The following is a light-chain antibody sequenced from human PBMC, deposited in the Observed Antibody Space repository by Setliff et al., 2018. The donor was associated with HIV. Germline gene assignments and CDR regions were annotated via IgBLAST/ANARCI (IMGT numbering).Light chain of an antibody. CDR2: EVT. V-gene: IGLV2-14*01. J-gene: IGLJ1*01. CDR3: SSYTTSSTYV. CDR1: SSDIGGYNY. Sequence: LTQPASVSGSPGQSITISCTGTSSDIGGYNYVSWYQQHPGKAPKLIIYEVTNRPSGVSNRFSGSKSGNTASLTISGLQAEDEADYYCSSYTTSSTYVFGTGTKVTVL.